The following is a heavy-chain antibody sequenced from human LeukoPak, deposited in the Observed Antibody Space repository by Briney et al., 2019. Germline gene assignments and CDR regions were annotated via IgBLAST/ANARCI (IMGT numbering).Heavy chain of an antibody. V-gene: IGHV4-34*01. CDR2: INHSGST. CDR3: ARRLYSGSYYGQYYFDY. D-gene: IGHD1-26*01. CDR1: GGSFSGYY. J-gene: IGHJ4*02. Sequence: SETLSLTCAVYGGSFSGYYWSWIRQPPGKGLEWIGEINHSGSTHYNPSLKSRVTISVDTSKNQFSLKLSSVTAADTAVYYCARRLYSGSYYGQYYFDYWGQGTLVTVSS.